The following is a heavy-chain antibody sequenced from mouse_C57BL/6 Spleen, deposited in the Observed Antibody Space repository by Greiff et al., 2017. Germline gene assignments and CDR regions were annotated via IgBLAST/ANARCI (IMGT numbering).Heavy chain of an antibody. J-gene: IGHJ2*01. Sequence: EVQLVESGPELVKPGASVKISCKASGYSFTGYYMNWVKQSPEKSLEWIGEINPSTGGTTYNQKFKAKATLTVDKSSSTAYMQLKSLTSEDSAVYYCARRDLDYWGQGTTLTVSS. D-gene: IGHD3-3*01. V-gene: IGHV1-42*01. CDR2: INPSTGGT. CDR1: GYSFTGYY. CDR3: ARRDLDY.